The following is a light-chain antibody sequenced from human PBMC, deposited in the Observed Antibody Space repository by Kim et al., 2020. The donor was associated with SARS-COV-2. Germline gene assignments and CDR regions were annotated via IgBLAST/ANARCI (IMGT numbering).Light chain of an antibody. CDR1: TLRTYY. V-gene: IGLV3-19*01. CDR2: GKN. J-gene: IGLJ2*01. Sequence: VALGQTVRITCQGDTLRTYYATWYQQKPGQAPILVIYGKNNRPSGIPDRFSGSSSGNTASLTITGTQAGDEADYYCNSRDSNDNVVFGGGTQLTVL. CDR3: NSRDSNDNVV.